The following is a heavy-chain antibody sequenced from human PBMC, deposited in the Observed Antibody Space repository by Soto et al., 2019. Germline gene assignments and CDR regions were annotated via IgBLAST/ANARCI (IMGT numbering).Heavy chain of an antibody. V-gene: IGHV3-33*01. D-gene: IGHD3-16*01. CDR3: ARDATFGTKGGSFDI. J-gene: IGHJ3*02. Sequence: LRLSCAASGFTFRIYSMHWVRQSPGKGLEWVAVMWYDGTNKYYGESVKGRFTISRDNSENTLYLQMNSLRVEDTAVYYCARDATFGTKGGSFDIWGHGTLVTVSS. CDR2: MWYDGTNK. CDR1: GFTFRIYS.